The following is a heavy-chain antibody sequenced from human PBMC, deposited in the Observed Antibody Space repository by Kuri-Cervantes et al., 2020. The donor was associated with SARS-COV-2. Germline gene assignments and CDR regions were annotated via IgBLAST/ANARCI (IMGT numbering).Heavy chain of an antibody. CDR1: GGSISSSSYY. CDR2: IYYSGST. J-gene: IGHJ4*02. CDR3: ARVFTASFDF. Sequence: SETLSLTCTVSGGSISSSSYYWGWIRQPPGKGLEWIGSIYYSGSTYYNPSLKSRVTISLDTSTNQFSLKLSSMTAADTAVYYCARVFTASFDFWGQGTLVTVSS. V-gene: IGHV4-39*07.